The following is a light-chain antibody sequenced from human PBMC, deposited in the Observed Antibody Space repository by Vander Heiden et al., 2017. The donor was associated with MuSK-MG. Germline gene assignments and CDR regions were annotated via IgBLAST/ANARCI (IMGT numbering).Light chain of an antibody. CDR1: QSITNY. V-gene: IGKV1-39*01. CDR2: AAS. CDR3: QQSYSTPTT. J-gene: IGKJ2*01. Sequence: DIQMTQSPPSLSASLGDRVTISCRASQSITNYVNWYQQKPGKAPKLLIYAASSLQSGVPSRFSGSGSGTDFTLTISSLQPEDFASYYCQQSYSTPTTFGQGTKLDIK.